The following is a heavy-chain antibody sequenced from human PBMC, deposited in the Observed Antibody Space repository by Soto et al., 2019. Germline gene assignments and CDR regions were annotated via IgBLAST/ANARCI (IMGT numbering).Heavy chain of an antibody. CDR3: ARGKDGRRAGTYYFDMDV. Sequence: EEQLVESGGGLVQPGGSLRLSCAASGFPIRDYWMTWVRQAPGKGLDWVANIKQDGSEKFYVDSLKGRFTISRDNAKNSAYLLMNSLRADDTAVYYCARGKDGRRAGTYYFDMDVWGTGTTVTLSS. CDR2: IKQDGSEK. D-gene: IGHD1-1*01. CDR1: GFPIRDYW. V-gene: IGHV3-7*01. J-gene: IGHJ6*03.